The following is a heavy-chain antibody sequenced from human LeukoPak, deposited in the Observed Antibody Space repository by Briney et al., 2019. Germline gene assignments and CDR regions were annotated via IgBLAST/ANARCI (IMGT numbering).Heavy chain of an antibody. J-gene: IGHJ5*02. CDR1: GGSISSSSYY. V-gene: IGHV4-39*01. CDR3: ARHWAENWFDP. CDR2: IYYSGST. Sequence: SETLSLTCTVSGGSISSSSYYWGWIRQSPGKGLEWIESIYYSGSTYYNPSLKSRVTISVDTSKNQFSLKLSSVTAADTAVYYCARHWAENWFDPWGQGTLVTVSS. D-gene: IGHD3-16*01.